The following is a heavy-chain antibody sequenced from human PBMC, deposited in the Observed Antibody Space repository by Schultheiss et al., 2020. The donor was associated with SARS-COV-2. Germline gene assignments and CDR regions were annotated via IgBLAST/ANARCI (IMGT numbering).Heavy chain of an antibody. V-gene: IGHV4-34*01. CDR1: GGSISSYY. CDR3: ARGQGLGGSYYVDY. Sequence: GSLRLSCTVSGGSISSYYWSWIRQPPGKGLEWIGEINHSGSTNYNPSLKSRVTISVDTSKNQFSLKLSSVTAADTAVYYCARGQGLGGSYYVDYWGQGTLVTVSS. J-gene: IGHJ4*02. D-gene: IGHD1-26*01. CDR2: INHSGST.